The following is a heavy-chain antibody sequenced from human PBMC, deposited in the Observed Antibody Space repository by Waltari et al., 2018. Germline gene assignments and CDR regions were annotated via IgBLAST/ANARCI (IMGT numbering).Heavy chain of an antibody. D-gene: IGHD1-26*01. J-gene: IGHJ4*02. CDR3: ARQEVGATEIDYFDY. V-gene: IGHV4-34*01. CDR1: GGSFSGYY. CDR2: IHHSGSI. Sequence: QVQLQQWGAGLLKPSETLSLTCAVYGGSFSGYYWSWIRQPPGQGLGWVGEIHHSGSINYHPSLKMRVTILVDTSKNRFPRKRRSGAAADTAVYYCARQEVGATEIDYFDYWGQGTLVTVSS.